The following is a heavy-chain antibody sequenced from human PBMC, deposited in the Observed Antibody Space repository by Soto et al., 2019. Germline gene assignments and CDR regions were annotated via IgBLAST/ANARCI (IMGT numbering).Heavy chain of an antibody. CDR2: IIPIFGTA. Sequence: SVKVSCKASGGTFSSYAISWVRQAPGQGLEWMGGIIPIFGTANYAQKFQGRVTITADESASTAYMELSSLRSEDTAVYYCARGAPIFIGTHYYSSCAMDVWGQGTTVTVSS. CDR3: ARGAPIFIGTHYYSSCAMDV. D-gene: IGHD2-21*01. J-gene: IGHJ6*02. CDR1: GGTFSSYA. V-gene: IGHV1-69*13.